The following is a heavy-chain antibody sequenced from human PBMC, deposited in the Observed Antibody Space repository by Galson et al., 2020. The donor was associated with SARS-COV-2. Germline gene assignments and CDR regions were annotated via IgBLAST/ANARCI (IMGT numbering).Heavy chain of an antibody. Sequence: SETLSLTCTVSGGSVSSGSYYWSWIRQPPGKGLEWIGYIYYSGSTNYNPSLKSRVTISVDTSKNQFSLKLSSVTAADTAVYYCARKLAGLFDYWGQGTLVTVSS. V-gene: IGHV4-61*01. D-gene: IGHD6-19*01. CDR2: IYYSGST. CDR3: ARKLAGLFDY. J-gene: IGHJ4*02. CDR1: GGSVSSGSYY.